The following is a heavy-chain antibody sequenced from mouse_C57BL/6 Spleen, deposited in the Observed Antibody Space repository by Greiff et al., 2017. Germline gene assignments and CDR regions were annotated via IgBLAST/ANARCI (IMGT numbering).Heavy chain of an antibody. CDR2: IDPSDSDT. J-gene: IGHJ3*01. CDR1: GYTFTSYW. Sequence: QVQLQQPGAELVRPGSSVKLSCKASGYTFTSYWMHWVKQRPIQGLEWIGNIDPSDSDTHYNQKFKDKATLTVDKSSSTAYMQLSSLTSEDSAVYDCARGGITTVVAKGWFAYWGQGTLVTVSA. V-gene: IGHV1-52*01. CDR3: ARGGITTVVAKGWFAY. D-gene: IGHD1-1*01.